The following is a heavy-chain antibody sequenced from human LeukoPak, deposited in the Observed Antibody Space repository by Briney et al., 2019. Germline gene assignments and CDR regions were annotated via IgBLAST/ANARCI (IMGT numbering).Heavy chain of an antibody. J-gene: IGHJ6*02. Sequence: SETLSLTCTVSGYSISSGYYWGWIRQPPGKGLEWIGSIYHSGSTYYNPSLMSRVTISVDTSKNQFSLNLSSVTAADTAVYYCAKDMALVVVTDNGMDVWGQGTTVTVSS. D-gene: IGHD2-21*02. CDR2: IYHSGST. CDR1: GYSISSGYY. CDR3: AKDMALVVVTDNGMDV. V-gene: IGHV4-38-2*02.